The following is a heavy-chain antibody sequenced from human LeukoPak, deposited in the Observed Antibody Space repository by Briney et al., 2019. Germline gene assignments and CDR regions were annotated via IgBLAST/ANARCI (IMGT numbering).Heavy chain of an antibody. D-gene: IGHD4-17*01. CDR2: IYHSGST. V-gene: IGHV4-59*04. J-gene: IGHJ4*02. CDR3: AGAYGAYGLFEY. CDR1: GRSISSDY. Sequence: PSETLSLTGTVAGRSISSDYWSWSRQPPGKGLEWIGYIYHSGSTYYNPSLKSRVTISVDRSKNQFSLKLSSVTAADTAVSYCAGAYGAYGLFEYRGQGTLVTVSS.